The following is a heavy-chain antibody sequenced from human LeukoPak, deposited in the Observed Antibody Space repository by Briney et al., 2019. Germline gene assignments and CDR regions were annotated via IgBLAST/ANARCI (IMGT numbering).Heavy chain of an antibody. D-gene: IGHD3-22*01. Sequence: SETLSLTCTASGVSISSSRVYWGWIRQPPGKGLEWIGIIFYSGRTFYNSSLRSRVTLSVDTSKSQFSLRLSSVTAADTATYYCARLDNSGYYFIDYWGQGSLVIVSS. J-gene: IGHJ4*02. CDR3: ARLDNSGYYFIDY. CDR1: GVSISSSRVY. V-gene: IGHV4-39*01. CDR2: IFYSGRT.